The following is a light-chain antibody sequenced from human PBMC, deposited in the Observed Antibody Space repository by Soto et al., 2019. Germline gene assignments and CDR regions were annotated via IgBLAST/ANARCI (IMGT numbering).Light chain of an antibody. CDR2: DAS. Sequence: DIQMTQSPPTLSASVGDRVTLTCRASQSISGWLAWYQQKPGKAPKLLIYDASTLESGVPSRFSGSGSGTEFTLTISSLQPEDFATSYCHQYNTYSQTFGHGTKVDIK. CDR3: HQYNTYSQT. CDR1: QSISGW. V-gene: IGKV1-5*01. J-gene: IGKJ1*01.